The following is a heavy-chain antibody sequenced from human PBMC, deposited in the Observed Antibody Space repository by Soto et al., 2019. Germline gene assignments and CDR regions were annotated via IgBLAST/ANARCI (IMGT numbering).Heavy chain of an antibody. V-gene: IGHV3-30-3*01. D-gene: IGHD2-15*01. J-gene: IGHJ6*02. CDR3: ARDNRDCSAFNCYNPGRVFGLDV. CDR1: VFNFNNYN. Sequence: QPGWSLRLSCVSSVFNFNNYNLHWVRQAPSNSLESVAVISFDGTTDYYADSVRGRFTVSRDNFKNILSLQMDSLRPEDTAVYYCARDNRDCSAFNCYNPGRVFGLDVWGQGTTVTVSS. CDR2: ISFDGTTD.